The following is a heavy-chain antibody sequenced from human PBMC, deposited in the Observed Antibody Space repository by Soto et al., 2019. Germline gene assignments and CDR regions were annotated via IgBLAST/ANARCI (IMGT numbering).Heavy chain of an antibody. Sequence: GGSLRLSCAASGFTFSSYGMHWVRQAPGKGLEWVAVIWYDGSNKYYADSVKGRFTISRDNSKNTLYLQMNSLRAEDTAVYYCARGGYSNYGGYFDYWGQGTLVTVSS. V-gene: IGHV3-33*01. CDR2: IWYDGSNK. D-gene: IGHD4-4*01. CDR1: GFTFSSYG. CDR3: ARGGYSNYGGYFDY. J-gene: IGHJ4*02.